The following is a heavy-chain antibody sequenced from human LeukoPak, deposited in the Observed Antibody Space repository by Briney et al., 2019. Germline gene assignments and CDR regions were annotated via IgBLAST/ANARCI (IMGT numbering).Heavy chain of an antibody. Sequence: GGSLRLSCTVSGFSVSTSGMSWVRQAQGKGLQTISAISVDGESAYYADSAKGRFTISRDNSKNTLYLQMNSLRVEDTAVYYCAQGYSSGWYPHWGQGSLVSVSS. D-gene: IGHD6-19*01. V-gene: IGHV3-23*01. CDR3: AQGYSSGWYPH. J-gene: IGHJ4*02. CDR2: ISVDGESA. CDR1: GFSVSTSG.